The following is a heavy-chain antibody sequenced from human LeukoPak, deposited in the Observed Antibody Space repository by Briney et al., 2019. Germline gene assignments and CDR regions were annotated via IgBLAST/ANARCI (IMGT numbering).Heavy chain of an antibody. CDR3: ARHSNGWSEGTY. Sequence: QPGGSLRLSCAASGFTFSNYWMTWVRQAPGKGLEWVANIKQDGSEKNYVDSVKGRFTISRDNAKNSLYLQMNSLRAEDTAVYYCARHSNGWSEGTYWGQGTLVTVTS. CDR1: GFTFSNYW. CDR2: IKQDGSEK. D-gene: IGHD6-19*01. V-gene: IGHV3-7*03. J-gene: IGHJ4*02.